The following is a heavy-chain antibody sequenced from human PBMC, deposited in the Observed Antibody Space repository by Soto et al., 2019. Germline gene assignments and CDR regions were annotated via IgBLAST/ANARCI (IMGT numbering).Heavy chain of an antibody. V-gene: IGHV1-69*01. CDR3: GRGVGIVRGVSYFDY. Sequence: QVQLVQSGAEVKKPGSSVKVSCKASGGTFSSYAISWVRQAPGQGLEWMGGIIPIFGTANYAQKFQGRVTITADESTSTAYLELGSLRSEDTAVYYCGRGVGIVRGVSYFDYWGQGTLVTVSS. D-gene: IGHD3-10*01. CDR1: GGTFSSYA. J-gene: IGHJ4*02. CDR2: IIPIFGTA.